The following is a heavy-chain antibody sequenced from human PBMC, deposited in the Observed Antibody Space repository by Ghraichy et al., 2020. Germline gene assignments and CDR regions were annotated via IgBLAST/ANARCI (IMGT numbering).Heavy chain of an antibody. Sequence: GESLNISCAASGFTFSSYAMSWVRQAPGKGLEWVSAISGSGGSTYYADSVKGRFTISRDNSKNTLYLQMNSLRAEDTAVYYCAKAPLDYYYDSSGYYFDYWGQGTLVTVSS. D-gene: IGHD3-22*01. CDR3: AKAPLDYYYDSSGYYFDY. CDR2: ISGSGGST. J-gene: IGHJ4*02. V-gene: IGHV3-23*01. CDR1: GFTFSSYA.